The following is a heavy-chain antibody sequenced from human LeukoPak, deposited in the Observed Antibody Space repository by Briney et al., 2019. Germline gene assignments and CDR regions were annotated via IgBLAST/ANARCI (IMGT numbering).Heavy chain of an antibody. Sequence: SQTLSLTCAISGDSVSSNSAAWNWIRQTPSRGLEWLGRTYYRSKWYNDYAVSVKSRMTINPDTSMNQFSLQLNSVTPEDTAVYYCARGYSSSSVGYFQHWGQGTLVTVSS. D-gene: IGHD6-6*01. CDR3: ARGYSSSSVGYFQH. CDR2: TYYRSKWYN. J-gene: IGHJ1*01. V-gene: IGHV6-1*01. CDR1: GDSVSSNSAA.